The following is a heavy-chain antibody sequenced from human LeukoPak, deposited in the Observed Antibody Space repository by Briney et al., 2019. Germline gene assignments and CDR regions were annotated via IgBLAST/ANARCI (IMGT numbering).Heavy chain of an antibody. Sequence: PSETLSLTCTVSGGSISSYYWSWIRQPAGKGLEWIGRIYTSGSTNYNPSLKSRVTMSVDTSKNQFSLKLSSVTAADTAVYYCASSIGGSSWSTNYYYYYYMDVWGKGTTVTVSS. CDR2: IYTSGST. CDR1: GGSISSYY. CDR3: ASSIGGSSWSTNYYYYYYMDV. V-gene: IGHV4-4*07. J-gene: IGHJ6*03. D-gene: IGHD6-13*01.